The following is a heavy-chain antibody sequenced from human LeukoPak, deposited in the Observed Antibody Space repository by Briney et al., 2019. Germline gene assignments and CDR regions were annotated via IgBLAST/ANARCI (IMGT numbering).Heavy chain of an antibody. CDR2: IIPIFGTA. D-gene: IGHD3-16*01. V-gene: IGHV1-69*06. CDR1: GGTFSSYA. CDR3: ARDQGGNWFDP. Sequence: SVKVSCKASGGTFSSYAISWVRQAPGQGLEWMGGIIPIFGTANYAQKFQGRVTIPADKSTSTAYVELSSLISEDTAVYCCARDQGGNWFDPWGQGTLVTVSS. J-gene: IGHJ5*02.